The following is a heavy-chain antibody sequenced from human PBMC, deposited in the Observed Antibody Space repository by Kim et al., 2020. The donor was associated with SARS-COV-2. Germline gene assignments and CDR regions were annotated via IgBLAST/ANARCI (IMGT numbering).Heavy chain of an antibody. J-gene: IGHJ4*02. CDR1: SGSISSTRYQ. CDR2: IYFNGST. V-gene: IGHV4-39*01. D-gene: IGHD3-9*01. Sequence: SETLSLTCSVSSGSISSTRYQWGWIRQPPGKGLEWIGSIYFNGSTYYSPSFKSRVTISVDTSKNQFSLNLSSLTAADTAVYYCASIVLQYFDWLLSPHYFDSWGRGNLVTVT. CDR3: ASIVLQYFDWLLSPHYFDS.